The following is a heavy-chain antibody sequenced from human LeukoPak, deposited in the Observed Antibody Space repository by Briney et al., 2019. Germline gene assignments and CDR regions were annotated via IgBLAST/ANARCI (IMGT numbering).Heavy chain of an antibody. CDR2: ISWNSGSI. J-gene: IGHJ4*02. CDR3: AKDVAWDPTAFDY. Sequence: PGRSLRLSCAASGFTFDDYAMHWVRQAPGKGLEWVSGISWNSGSIGYADSVKGRFTISRDNSKNTLYLQMNSLRAEDTAVYYCAKDVAWDPTAFDYWGQGTLVTVSS. CDR1: GFTFDDYA. D-gene: IGHD2-2*01. V-gene: IGHV3-9*01.